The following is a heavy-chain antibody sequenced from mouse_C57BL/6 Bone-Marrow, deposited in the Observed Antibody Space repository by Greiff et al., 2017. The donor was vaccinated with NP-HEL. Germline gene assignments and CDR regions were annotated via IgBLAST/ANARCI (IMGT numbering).Heavy chain of an antibody. D-gene: IGHD1-1*01. Sequence: VQLQQSGAELVRPGASVTLSCKASGYTFTDYEMHWVKQTPVHGLEWIGAIDPETGGTAYHQKFKGKAILTAEKSSSTAYMELRSLTSEDSAVYYCTRRIYYYGSSYPFDYWGQGTTLTVSS. CDR2: IDPETGGT. CDR3: TRRIYYYGSSYPFDY. J-gene: IGHJ2*01. CDR1: GYTFTDYE. V-gene: IGHV1-15*01.